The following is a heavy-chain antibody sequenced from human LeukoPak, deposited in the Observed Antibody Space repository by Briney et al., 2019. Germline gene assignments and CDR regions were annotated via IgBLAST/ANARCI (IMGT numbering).Heavy chain of an antibody. V-gene: IGHV4-59*01. CDR1: GGSLSSDF. D-gene: IGHD1-14*01. CDR3: ARDRPLGTGDVFDI. J-gene: IGHJ3*02. Sequence: SETRSLTCTVSGGSLSSDFWSWVRQSPGKGLGWIGYMLTSVTTNYHPSLKSRVTISVDTSKSQFSLRLSSVTAADTAVYYCARDRPLGTGDVFDIWGQGTMVTVSS. CDR2: MLTSVTT.